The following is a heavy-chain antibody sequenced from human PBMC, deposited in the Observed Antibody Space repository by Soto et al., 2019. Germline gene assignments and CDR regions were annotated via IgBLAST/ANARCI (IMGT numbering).Heavy chain of an antibody. J-gene: IGHJ4*02. CDR1: GFTFSSYG. CDR2: IWYDGNDK. CDR3: ARDRHSSSSGYFEY. D-gene: IGHD6-6*01. Sequence: PGGSLRLSCTGSGFTFSSYGMHWVRQAPGKGLEWVAVIWYDGNDKYYADFVKGRFTISRDNAKNTVSLQMNSLRAEDTAVYYCARDRHSSSSGYFEYWGQGTLVTVSS. V-gene: IGHV3-33*08.